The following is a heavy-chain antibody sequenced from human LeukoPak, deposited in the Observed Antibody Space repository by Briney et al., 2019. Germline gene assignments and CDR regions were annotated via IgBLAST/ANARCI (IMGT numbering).Heavy chain of an antibody. J-gene: IGHJ6*03. D-gene: IGHD3-9*01. CDR3: ARGPILRHFDYYMDV. CDR2: IKQDGSET. CDR1: EFTFSHHW. V-gene: IGHV3-7*01. Sequence: GGSLRLSCAASEFTFSHHWMTWVRQAPGKGLELVANIKQDGSETYYVDSVKGRFTISRDNAKNSLDMQMNSLRVEDTAVYYCARGPILRHFDYYMDVWGKGTTVTISS.